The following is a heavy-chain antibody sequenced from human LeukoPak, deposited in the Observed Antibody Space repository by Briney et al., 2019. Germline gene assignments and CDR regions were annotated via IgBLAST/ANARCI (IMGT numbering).Heavy chain of an antibody. D-gene: IGHD6-6*01. CDR1: GYTFTSYG. CDR3: ARESTARRKWAYYYMDV. J-gene: IGHJ6*03. CDR2: ISGYNGYT. Sequence: ASVKVSCKASGYTFTSYGISWVRQAPGQGLEWMGWISGYNGYTNYAQGLQGRVTMTTDTSTSTVYMELRSLRSDDTAVYYCARESTARRKWAYYYMDVWGKGTTVTVSS. V-gene: IGHV1-18*01.